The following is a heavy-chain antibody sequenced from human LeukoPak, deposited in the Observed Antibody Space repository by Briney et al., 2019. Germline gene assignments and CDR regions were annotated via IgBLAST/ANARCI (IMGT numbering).Heavy chain of an antibody. CDR2: ISWNSGSI. D-gene: IGHD2-15*01. CDR1: GFSFDDYA. J-gene: IGHJ6*02. V-gene: IGHV3-9*01. Sequence: GGSLRLSCAASGFSFDDYAMHWVRQGPGKGLEWVSGISWNSGSIDYADSMKGRFTISRDNAKNSLYLQMNSLRAEDTAVYYCARDAGSLEGYCSGGSCYSGKAGTRYGMDVWGQGTTVTVSS. CDR3: ARDAGSLEGYCSGGSCYSGKAGTRYGMDV.